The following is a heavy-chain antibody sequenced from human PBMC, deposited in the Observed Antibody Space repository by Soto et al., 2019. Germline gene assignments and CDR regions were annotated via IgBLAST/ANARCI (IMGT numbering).Heavy chain of an antibody. Sequence: PSETLSLTCTVSGGSLSSYYWSWIRQPPGKGLEWIGYIYYSGSTNYNPSLKSRVTISVDTSKNQFSLNLSSVTAADTAVYYCARRWGRSFDYWGQGTLVTVSS. CDR2: IYYSGST. CDR1: GGSLSSYY. CDR3: ARRWGRSFDY. V-gene: IGHV4-59*08. D-gene: IGHD2-15*01. J-gene: IGHJ4*02.